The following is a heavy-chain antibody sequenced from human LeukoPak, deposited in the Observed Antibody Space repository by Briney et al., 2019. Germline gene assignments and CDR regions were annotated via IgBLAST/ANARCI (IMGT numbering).Heavy chain of an antibody. CDR3: ARDHDYGGNGALGY. CDR1: GFTFSSYA. V-gene: IGHV3-30*04. Sequence: GRSLRLSCAASGFTFSSYAMHWVRQAPGKGLEWVAVISYDGSNKYYADSVKGRFTISRDNSKNTLYLQMNSLRAEDTAVYYCARDHDYGGNGALGYWGQGTLVTVSS. D-gene: IGHD4-23*01. CDR2: ISYDGSNK. J-gene: IGHJ4*02.